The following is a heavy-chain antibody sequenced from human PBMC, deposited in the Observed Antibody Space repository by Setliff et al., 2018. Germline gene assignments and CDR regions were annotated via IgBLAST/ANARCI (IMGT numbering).Heavy chain of an antibody. CDR1: GGTFSSYA. CDR3: ARDRIPSSSWYGLNWFDP. D-gene: IGHD6-13*01. V-gene: IGHV1-69*05. J-gene: IGHJ5*02. Sequence: ASVKVSCKASGGTFSSYAISWVRQAPGQGLEWMGGIIPIFGTANYAQKLQGRVTITTDESTSTAYMELSSLRSEDTAVYYCARDRIPSSSWYGLNWFDPWGQGTLVTVSS. CDR2: IIPIFGTA.